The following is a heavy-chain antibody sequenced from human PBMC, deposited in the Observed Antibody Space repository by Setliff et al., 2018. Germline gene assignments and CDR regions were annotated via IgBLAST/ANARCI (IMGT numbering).Heavy chain of an antibody. D-gene: IGHD3-22*01. CDR3: ARRNFYYDSSGFALYYYYMDV. Sequence: GASVKVSCKASGYPFTNYGITWVRQAPGQGLEWLGWISTYNVNTTYAQKLQDRVTMTTDTSTGTAYMELRSLRSDDTAVYYCARRNFYYDSSGFALYYYYMDVWGKGTTVTVSS. CDR2: ISTYNVNT. J-gene: IGHJ6*03. V-gene: IGHV1-18*01. CDR1: GYPFTNYG.